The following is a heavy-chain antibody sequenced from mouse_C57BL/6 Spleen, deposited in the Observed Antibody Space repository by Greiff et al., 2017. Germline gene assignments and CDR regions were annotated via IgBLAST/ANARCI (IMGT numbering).Heavy chain of an antibody. D-gene: IGHD1-1*01. Sequence: DVQLVESGGGLVKPGGSLKLSCAASGFTFSSYTMSWVRQTPEKRLEWVATISGGGGNTYYPDSVKGRFTISRDNAKNTLYLQMSSLRSEDTALYYCARHGLLRLVDYWGQGTTLTVSS. CDR3: ARHGLLRLVDY. J-gene: IGHJ2*01. CDR1: GFTFSSYT. V-gene: IGHV5-9*01. CDR2: ISGGGGNT.